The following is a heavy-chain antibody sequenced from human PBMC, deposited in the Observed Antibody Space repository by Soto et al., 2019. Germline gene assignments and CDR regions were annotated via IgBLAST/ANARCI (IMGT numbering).Heavy chain of an antibody. CDR3: ARDSDWNDAFALDY. Sequence: GGPLRVSYGASGCTCSSYSRNWVRKAQGKGLEWVSYISSSSSTIYYADSVKGRFTISRDNAKNSLYLQMNSLRAEDTAVYYCARDSDWNDAFALDYCGQGPLVTGSS. CDR2: ISSSSSTI. J-gene: IGHJ4*02. CDR1: GCTCSSYS. V-gene: IGHV3-48*01. D-gene: IGHD1-1*01.